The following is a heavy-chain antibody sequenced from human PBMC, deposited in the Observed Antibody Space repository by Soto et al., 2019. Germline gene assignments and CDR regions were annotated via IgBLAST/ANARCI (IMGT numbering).Heavy chain of an antibody. CDR1: GGSISGYY. J-gene: IGHJ6*02. Sequence: SETLSLTCIVSGGSISGYYWSWIRQPPGKGLEWIGYIFYSGSTNYNPSLKSRLTISVDTSKNQFSLKLTSVTAADSAVYYCARHPDYRNNNFYYDMDVWGQGTTVTISS. V-gene: IGHV4-59*08. CDR3: ARHPDYRNNNFYYDMDV. D-gene: IGHD4-4*01. CDR2: IFYSGST.